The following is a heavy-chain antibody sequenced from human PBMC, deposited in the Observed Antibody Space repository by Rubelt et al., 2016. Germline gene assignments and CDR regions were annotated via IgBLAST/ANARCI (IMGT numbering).Heavy chain of an antibody. V-gene: IGHV4-38-2*02. D-gene: IGHD5-12*01. CDR3: ARLGYQTYWYFDL. J-gene: IGHJ2*01. CDR2: IYHSGST. Sequence: QVQLQESGPGLVKPSETLSLTCTVSGYSISSGYYWGWIRQPPGKGLEWIGSIYHSGSTYYNPSLKSRVTMSVDTSKNQFSLKLSSVTAADTAVYYCARLGYQTYWYFDLWGRGTLVTVSS. CDR1: GYSISSGYY.